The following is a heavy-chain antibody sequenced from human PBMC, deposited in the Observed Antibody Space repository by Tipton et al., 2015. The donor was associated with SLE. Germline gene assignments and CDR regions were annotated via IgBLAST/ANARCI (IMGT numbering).Heavy chain of an antibody. CDR2: INHSGST. D-gene: IGHD6-13*01. CDR3: ARDGGSSWYQVGFDY. J-gene: IGHJ4*02. V-gene: IGHV4-34*01. CDR1: RGSFSGYY. Sequence: TLSLTCAVYRGSFSGYYWSWIRQPPGKGLEWIGEINHSGSTSYNPSLKSRVTISVDTSKNQFSLKLSSVTAADTAVYYCARDGGSSWYQVGFDYWGQGTLVTVSS.